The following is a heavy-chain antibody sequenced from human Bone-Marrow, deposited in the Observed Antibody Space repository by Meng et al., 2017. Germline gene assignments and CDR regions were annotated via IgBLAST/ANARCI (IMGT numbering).Heavy chain of an antibody. J-gene: IGHJ6*02. CDR2: ISSSSSYI. CDR3: ARAFATAAGYYYYGIDV. D-gene: IGHD6-13*01. Sequence: GESLQISCAASGFTFSSYSMNWVRQAPGKGLEWVSSISSSSSYIYYADSVKGRFTISRDNAKNSLYLQMNSLRAEDTAVYYCARAFATAAGYYYYGIDVWGQGTMVTVSS. CDR1: GFTFSSYS. V-gene: IGHV3-21*01.